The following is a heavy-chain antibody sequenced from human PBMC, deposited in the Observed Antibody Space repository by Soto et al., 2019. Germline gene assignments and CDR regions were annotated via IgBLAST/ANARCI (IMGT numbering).Heavy chain of an antibody. V-gene: IGHV3-13*01. J-gene: IGHJ6*03. Sequence: GGSLRLSCAASGFTFSSYDMHWVRQATGKGLEWVSAIGTAGDTYYPGSVKGRFTISRENAKNSLYLQMNSLRAGDTAVYYCARAGWGITDFWSGRYYYYYMDVWGKGTTVTVSS. D-gene: IGHD3-3*01. CDR3: ARAGWGITDFWSGRYYYYYMDV. CDR2: IGTAGDT. CDR1: GFTFSSYD.